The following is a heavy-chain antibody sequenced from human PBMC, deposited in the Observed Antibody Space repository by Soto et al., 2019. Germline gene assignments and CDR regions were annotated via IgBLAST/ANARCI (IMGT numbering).Heavy chain of an antibody. J-gene: IGHJ4*02. V-gene: IGHV4-38-2*02. CDR1: GYSISSGYY. D-gene: IGHD3-22*01. CDR3: ARSSVQDYYDSSGYYFDY. CDR2: IYHSGST. Sequence: SDTLSLTCTVSGYSISSGYYWGWIRQPPGKGLEWIGSIYHSGSTYYNPSLKSRVTISVDTSKNQFSLKLSSVTAADTAVYYCARSSVQDYYDSSGYYFDYWGQGTLVTVSS.